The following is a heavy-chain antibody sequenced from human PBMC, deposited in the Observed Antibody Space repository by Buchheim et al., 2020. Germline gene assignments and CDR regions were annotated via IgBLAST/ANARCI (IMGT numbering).Heavy chain of an antibody. CDR1: GFSFSPYG. D-gene: IGHD6-19*01. CDR2: ISSSYAL. Sequence: EVQLVESGGGLVTPGGSLRLSCAASGFSFSPYGMTWVRQAPGKGLEWVSTISSSYALFYGDSVKGRFVISRDNARTTVYLQMNNLRAEDTAVYFCARDSSGWSRDYWGQGTL. J-gene: IGHJ4*02. CDR3: ARDSSGWSRDY. V-gene: IGHV3-21*02.